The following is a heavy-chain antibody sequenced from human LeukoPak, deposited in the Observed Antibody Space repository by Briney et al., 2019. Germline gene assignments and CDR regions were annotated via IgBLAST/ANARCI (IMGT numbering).Heavy chain of an antibody. J-gene: IGHJ4*02. D-gene: IGHD3-10*01. V-gene: IGHV4-30-4*01. CDR1: GDSISSGNSY. Sequence: PSQTLSLTCTVSGDSISSGNSYWSWIRQPPGKGLEWIGSIYYSGYTYHNPSLKSRVTISVDTSKNQFSLKLSSVTAADTAVYYCARHGATGGFDYWGQGTLVTVSS. CDR2: IYYSGYT. CDR3: ARHGATGGFDY.